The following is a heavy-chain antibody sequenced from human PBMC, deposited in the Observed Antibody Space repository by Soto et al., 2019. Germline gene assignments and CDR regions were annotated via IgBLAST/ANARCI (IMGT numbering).Heavy chain of an antibody. Sequence: PSETLSLTCAVYGGSFSGYYWSWIRQPPGKGLEWIGEINHSGSTNYNPSLKSRVTISVDTSKNQFSLKLSSVTAADTAVYYCARAQAVWSGQLYYYYGMDVWGQGTTVTVSS. V-gene: IGHV4-34*01. J-gene: IGHJ6*02. CDR1: GGSFSGYY. CDR2: INHSGST. D-gene: IGHD3-3*01. CDR3: ARAQAVWSGQLYYYYGMDV.